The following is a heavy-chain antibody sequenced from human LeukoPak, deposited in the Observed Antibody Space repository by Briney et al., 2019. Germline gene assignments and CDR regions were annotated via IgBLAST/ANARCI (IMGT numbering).Heavy chain of an antibody. V-gene: IGHV4-4*02. J-gene: IGHJ4*02. CDR1: GGSISVSEW. CDR2: IYHSGST. Sequence: SGTLSLTCAVSGGSISVSEWWPWARHPPGRGLGGIGEIYHSGSTNYNPSLKSRVTISIDKSKNQLFLKLNSVTAADTAFYYCARAALSTGMLDYWGQGTLVTVSS. D-gene: IGHD1-1*01. CDR3: ARAALSTGMLDY.